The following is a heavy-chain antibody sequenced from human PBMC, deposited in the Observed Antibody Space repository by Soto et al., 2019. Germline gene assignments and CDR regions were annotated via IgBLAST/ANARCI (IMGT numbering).Heavy chain of an antibody. V-gene: IGHV3-74*03. CDR1: GLTFRSYW. Sequence: EVQLVESGGGLVQPGESLRLSCAASGLTFRSYWMHWVRQAPGKGLVWVSRINTDGSVAMYVDSVKGRFTISSDNAKNTLYLHMTSLRAEDTAVYYCVRDMKFGRLDSWGQGTLVTVSS. CDR3: VRDMKFGRLDS. J-gene: IGHJ4*02. D-gene: IGHD3-16*01. CDR2: INTDGSVA.